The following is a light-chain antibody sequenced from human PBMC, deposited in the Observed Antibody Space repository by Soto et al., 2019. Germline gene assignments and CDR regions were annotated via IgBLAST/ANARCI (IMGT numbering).Light chain of an antibody. V-gene: IGKV1-5*03. J-gene: IGKJ2*01. CDR2: KAS. CDR1: QGISGW. Sequence: DIQMTQSPSTLSASVGDRVTITCRASQGISGWLAWYQQKQGKAPRLLIYKASSLESGVPSRFSGSGFGTEFTLTISLLQPDDSGTYYCQQYETYFRTFGQGTKLEIK. CDR3: QQYETYFRT.